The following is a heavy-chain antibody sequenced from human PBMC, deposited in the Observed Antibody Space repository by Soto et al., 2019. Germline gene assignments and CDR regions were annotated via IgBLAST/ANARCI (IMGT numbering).Heavy chain of an antibody. Sequence: QVQLVQSGAEVKKPGSSVKVSCKASGDTFSTYAISWVRQAPGQGREWLGGIIPILGAPSYAQRFQGRVTITADKSTSTAYMELSSLRSEDTAVYYWARARSRYDRSGYYRPDYWGQGTLVTVSS. CDR3: ARARSRYDRSGYYRPDY. D-gene: IGHD3-22*01. V-gene: IGHV1-69*06. J-gene: IGHJ4*02. CDR2: IIPILGAP. CDR1: GDTFSTYA.